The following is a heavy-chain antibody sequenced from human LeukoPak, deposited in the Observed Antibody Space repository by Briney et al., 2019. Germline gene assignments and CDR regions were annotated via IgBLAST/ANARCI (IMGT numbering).Heavy chain of an antibody. V-gene: IGHV3-21*01. CDR1: GLTFSSYS. CDR3: ARVRNTAMAKRFDP. J-gene: IGHJ5*02. CDR2: ISSSSSYI. D-gene: IGHD5-18*01. Sequence: GGSLRLSCAASGLTFSSYSMNWVRQAPGKGLEWVSSISSSSSYIYYADSVKGRFTISRDNAKNSLYLQMNSLRAEDTAVYYCARVRNTAMAKRFDPWGQGTLVTVSS.